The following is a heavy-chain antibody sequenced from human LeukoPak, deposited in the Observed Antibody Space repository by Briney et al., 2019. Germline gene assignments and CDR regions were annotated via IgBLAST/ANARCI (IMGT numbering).Heavy chain of an antibody. D-gene: IGHD2-15*01. J-gene: IGHJ5*02. CDR1: VYTFTNYD. CDR3: ERDQDIVVVVAALRQREMGGFDP. V-gene: IGHV1-8*01. Sequence: GASAKVSCKASVYTFTNYDINWVRQPTGQGPEWRGWMNPKSGNTGYAQKFQGRVTITRNTSISTAYMELSSLRPEDTAVYYCERDQDIVVVVAALRQREMGGFDPWGQGTLVTVSS. CDR2: MNPKSGNT.